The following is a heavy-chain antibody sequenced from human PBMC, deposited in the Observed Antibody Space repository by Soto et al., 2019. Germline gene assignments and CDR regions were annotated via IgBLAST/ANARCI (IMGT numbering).Heavy chain of an antibody. V-gene: IGHV1-46*01. CDR2: INPSGGST. J-gene: IGHJ4*02. CDR1: GYTFTSYY. Sequence: GASVKVSCKASGYTFTSYYMHWVRQAPGQGLEWMGIINPSGGSTSYAQKFQGRVTMTRDTSTSTVYMELSSLRSEDTAVYYCAREGYYYDSSGYPDYWGQGTLVTVSS. D-gene: IGHD3-22*01. CDR3: AREGYYYDSSGYPDY.